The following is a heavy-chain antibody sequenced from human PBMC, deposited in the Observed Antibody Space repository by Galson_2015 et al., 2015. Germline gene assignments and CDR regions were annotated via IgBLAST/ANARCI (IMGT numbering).Heavy chain of an antibody. Sequence: SLRLSCAASGFTFSSYWMSWVRQAPGKGLEWVANIKEDGSEKDYVDSVKGRCTISRDNAKNSLYLQMKSLRAEDTAVYYRARDRGVNKKIPWYFDLWGRGTLVTVSS. CDR3: ARDRGVNKKIPWYFDL. CDR1: GFTFSSYW. J-gene: IGHJ2*01. D-gene: IGHD3-10*01. V-gene: IGHV3-7*01. CDR2: IKEDGSEK.